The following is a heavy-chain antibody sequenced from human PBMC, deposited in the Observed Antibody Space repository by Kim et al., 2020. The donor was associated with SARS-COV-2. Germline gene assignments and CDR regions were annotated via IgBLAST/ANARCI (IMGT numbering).Heavy chain of an antibody. Sequence: SVKVSCKASGGTFSSYAISWVRQAPGQGLEWMGGIIPIFGTANYAQKFQGRVTITADESTSTAYMELSSLRSEDTAVYYCARQRSYPYGMDVWGQGTTVTVSS. D-gene: IGHD1-26*01. CDR1: GGTFSSYA. CDR2: IIPIFGTA. V-gene: IGHV1-69*13. J-gene: IGHJ6*02. CDR3: ARQRSYPYGMDV.